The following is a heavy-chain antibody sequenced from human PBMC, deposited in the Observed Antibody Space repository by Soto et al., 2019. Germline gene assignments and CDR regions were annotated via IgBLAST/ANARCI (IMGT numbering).Heavy chain of an antibody. D-gene: IGHD2-15*01. CDR1: GFTFSSYW. V-gene: IGHV3-74*01. CDR2: INSDGSST. J-gene: IGHJ4*02. Sequence: EVQLVESGGGLVQPGESLRLSCEASGFTFSSYWMDWVRQAPGKGLVWVSRINSDGSSTSYAGSVKGRFTISRDNAKNTLYLQMNSLRAEDTAVYYCVRTSLVVAAATREDYWGQGTLVTVSS. CDR3: VRTSLVVAAATREDY.